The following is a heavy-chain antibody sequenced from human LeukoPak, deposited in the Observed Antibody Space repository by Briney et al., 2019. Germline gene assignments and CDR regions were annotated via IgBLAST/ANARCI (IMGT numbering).Heavy chain of an antibody. CDR3: ARVRGSYASDY. J-gene: IGHJ4*02. CDR2: ISNSGSGT. CDR1: GFTFSDYY. Sequence: GGSLRLSCTASGFTFSDYYMSWMRQAPGKGLEWISYISNSGSGTVYAASVKGRFTISRDNAKNSLYLQMDSLRAEDTAVYYCARVRGSYASDYWGQGTLVTVSS. V-gene: IGHV3-11*01. D-gene: IGHD1-26*01.